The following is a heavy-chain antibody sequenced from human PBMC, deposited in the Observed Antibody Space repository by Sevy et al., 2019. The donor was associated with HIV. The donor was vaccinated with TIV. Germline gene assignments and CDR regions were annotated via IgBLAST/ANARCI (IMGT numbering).Heavy chain of an antibody. D-gene: IGHD3-3*01. CDR3: ARRLGYDFWSGYYTSYYYYGMDV. CDR2: IKQDGSEK. V-gene: IGHV3-7*01. CDR1: GFTFSSYW. Sequence: GGSLRLSCAASGFTFSSYWMSWVRQAPGKGLEWVANIKQDGSEKYYVDSVKGRFTISRDNAKNSLYLQMNSLRAEDMAVYYCARRLGYDFWSGYYTSYYYYGMDVWGQGTTVTVSS. J-gene: IGHJ6*02.